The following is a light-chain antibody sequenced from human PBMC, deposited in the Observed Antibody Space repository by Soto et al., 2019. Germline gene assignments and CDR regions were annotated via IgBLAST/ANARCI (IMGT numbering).Light chain of an antibody. Sequence: MVMTKTPLSSPVTLGQPASISCRASQSLGHRDGNTYLSWLQQRPGQPPRLLIYKSSNRFSGVPAGVSASGAASDVTRKITTVEAEDVGGDYYMQATHSPSTCGRGTKVVI. J-gene: IGKJ1*01. V-gene: IGKV2-24*01. CDR2: KSS. CDR1: QSLGHRDGNTY. CDR3: MQATHSPST.